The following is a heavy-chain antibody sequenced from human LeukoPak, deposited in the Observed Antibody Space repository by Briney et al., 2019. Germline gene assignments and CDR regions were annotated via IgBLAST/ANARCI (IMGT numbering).Heavy chain of an antibody. CDR2: INHSGST. CDR3: ARGEWLVRVRRVWYFDY. Sequence: PSETLSLTCTVSGGSISSGGYYWSWIRQPPGKGLEWIGEINHSGSTNYNPSLKSRVTISVDTSKNQFSLKLSSVTAADTAVYYCARGEWLVRVRRVWYFDYWGQGTLVTVSS. D-gene: IGHD6-19*01. V-gene: IGHV4-39*07. J-gene: IGHJ4*02. CDR1: GGSISSGGYY.